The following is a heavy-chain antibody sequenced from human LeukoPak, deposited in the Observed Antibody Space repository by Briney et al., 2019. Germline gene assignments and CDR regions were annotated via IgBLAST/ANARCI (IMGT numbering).Heavy chain of an antibody. CDR2: IKQDGSEK. D-gene: IGHD5-12*01. Sequence: GGSLRLSCAASGFTVGYNYMTWVRQAPGKGLEWVANIKQDGSEKYYVDSVKGRFTISRDNAKNSLYLQMNSLRAEDTAVYYCARELYSGYSDAFDIWGQGTMVTVSS. J-gene: IGHJ3*02. CDR3: ARELYSGYSDAFDI. V-gene: IGHV3-7*01. CDR1: GFTVGYNY.